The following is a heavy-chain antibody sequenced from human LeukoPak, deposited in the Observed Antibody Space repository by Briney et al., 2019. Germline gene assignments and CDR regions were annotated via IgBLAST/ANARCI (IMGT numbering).Heavy chain of an antibody. CDR3: AKGDGDYAGVFYFDY. CDR2: ISGSGGST. V-gene: IGHV3-23*01. D-gene: IGHD4-17*01. Sequence: GGSLRLSCAASGFTFSDYYMSWIRQAPGKGLEWVSAISGSGGSTYYADSVKGRFTISRDNSKNTLCLQMNSLRAEDTAVYYCAKGDGDYAGVFYFDYWGQGTLVTVSS. J-gene: IGHJ4*02. CDR1: GFTFSDYY.